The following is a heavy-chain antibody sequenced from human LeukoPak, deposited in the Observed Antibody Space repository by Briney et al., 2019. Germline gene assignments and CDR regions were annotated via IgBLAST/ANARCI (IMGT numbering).Heavy chain of an antibody. J-gene: IGHJ4*02. V-gene: IGHV4-59*08. CDR3: ARYISGYYRFDY. CDR2: IYYSGDT. D-gene: IGHD3-22*01. CDR1: GGSISSYY. Sequence: SETLSLTCTVSGGSISSYYWSWIRQPPGRGLEWIGYIYYSGDTNYNPSLKSRVTISVDTSKNQFALKPSSVTAADTAVYYCARYISGYYRFDYWGQGTLVTVSS.